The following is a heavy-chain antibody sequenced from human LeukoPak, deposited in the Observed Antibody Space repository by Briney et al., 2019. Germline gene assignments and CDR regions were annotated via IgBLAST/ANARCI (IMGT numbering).Heavy chain of an antibody. CDR1: GGSFSGYY. CDR2: INHSGST. Sequence: PSETLSLTCAVYGGSFSGYYWSWIRQPPGKGLEWIGEINHSGSTNYNPSLKSRVTISVDTSKNQFSLKLSSVTAADTAVYYCYVTTPNYYYYMDVWGKGTTVTVSS. J-gene: IGHJ6*03. D-gene: IGHD4-11*01. CDR3: YVTTPNYYYYMDV. V-gene: IGHV4-34*01.